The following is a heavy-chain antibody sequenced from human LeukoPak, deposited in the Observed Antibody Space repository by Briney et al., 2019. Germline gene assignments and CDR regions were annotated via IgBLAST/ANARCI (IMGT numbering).Heavy chain of an antibody. CDR3: ATSRDGYNHFDY. V-gene: IGHV4-4*02. D-gene: IGHD5-24*01. CDR2: IYHRGNT. CDR1: GDSITTSNW. Sequence: SETLSLTCVVSGDSITTSNWWNWVRQPPGKGLEWIGKIYHRGNTNSNPSLKSRVTMSVDRSKNQFSLNLTSVTAADTAVYYCATSRDGYNHFDYWGQGILVTVSS. J-gene: IGHJ4*02.